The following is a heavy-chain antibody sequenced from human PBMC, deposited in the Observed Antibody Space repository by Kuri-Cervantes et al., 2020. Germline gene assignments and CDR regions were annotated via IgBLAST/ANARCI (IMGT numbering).Heavy chain of an antibody. CDR1: GLTFRSFS. J-gene: IGHJ6*02. V-gene: IGHV3-21*01. CDR2: ISSSSSYI. Sequence: ESLKISLASPGLTFRSFSMNLVRQAPGKGLGWVSSISSSSSYIYYADSVKCRFPIPRDNAKNSLYLQMNCLRAEDTAVYYCAREVYCSSTSCYWGIGYYYYYYGMDVWGQGTTVTVSS. CDR3: AREVYCSSTSCYWGIGYYYYYYGMDV. D-gene: IGHD2-2*01.